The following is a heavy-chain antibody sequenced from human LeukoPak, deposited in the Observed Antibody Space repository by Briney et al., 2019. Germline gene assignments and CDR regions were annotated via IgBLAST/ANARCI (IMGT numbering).Heavy chain of an antibody. D-gene: IGHD3-22*01. Sequence: TSERLSLTCTVSGYSISSGYYWDWIRQPPGKGLEWIGIIYHSGSTYYNPSLKSRVTISVDTSKNQFSLKLSSVTAADTAVYYCARTNYDSSGYYPYWYFDLWGRGTLVTVSS. J-gene: IGHJ2*01. CDR2: IYHSGST. CDR3: ARTNYDSSGYYPYWYFDL. CDR1: GYSISSGYY. V-gene: IGHV4-38-2*02.